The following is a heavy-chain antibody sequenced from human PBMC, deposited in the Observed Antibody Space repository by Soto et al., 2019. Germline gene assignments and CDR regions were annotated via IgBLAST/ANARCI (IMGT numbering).Heavy chain of an antibody. J-gene: IGHJ6*02. CDR1: GYSFTSYW. CDR2: TYPGDSDT. CDR3: AIYFGAGAPAGSPYYYYDMDV. Sequence: PGESLKISCKGSGYSFTSYWIGWVRQMPGKGLEWMGITYPGDSDTRYSPSFQGQVTISADKSISTAYLQWSSLKASDTAMYYCAIYFGAGAPAGSPYYYYDMDVWGQGTTVTVSS. V-gene: IGHV5-51*01. D-gene: IGHD1-26*01.